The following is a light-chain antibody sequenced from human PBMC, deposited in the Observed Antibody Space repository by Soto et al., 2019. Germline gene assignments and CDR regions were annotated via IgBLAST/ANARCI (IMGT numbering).Light chain of an antibody. CDR2: VAS. Sequence: IQLTQSPSSLSASVGDRVTITCRASQGIDSYLAWYQQKPWKAPKLLIIVASTLQSGVPSRFSRSGSGTYFTLTISSRQPEDCATYYSQQLKSYPPCFGGGTKVEIK. V-gene: IGKV1-9*01. J-gene: IGKJ4*01. CDR1: QGIDSY. CDR3: QQLKSYPPC.